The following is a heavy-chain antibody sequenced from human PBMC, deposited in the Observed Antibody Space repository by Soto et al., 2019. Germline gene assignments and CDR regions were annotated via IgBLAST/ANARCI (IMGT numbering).Heavy chain of an antibody. CDR3: ASRTSGWYFDY. J-gene: IGHJ4*02. Sequence: EVQLLESGGGLVQPGGSLRLSCTASGFTFSSYAMNWVRQAPGKGLEWVSVISGSGDSTYYADSVKGRFTISRDNSKNTLYLQMKSLRAEDTAVYYCASRTSGWYFDYWGQGTVVTVSS. CDR2: ISGSGDST. CDR1: GFTFSSYA. D-gene: IGHD6-19*01. V-gene: IGHV3-23*01.